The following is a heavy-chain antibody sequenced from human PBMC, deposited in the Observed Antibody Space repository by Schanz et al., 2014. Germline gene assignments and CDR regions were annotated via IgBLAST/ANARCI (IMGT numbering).Heavy chain of an antibody. CDR1: GFTFSNCD. J-gene: IGHJ4*02. D-gene: IGHD3-3*01. CDR3: ARDKGGYYPFDY. V-gene: IGHV3-23*04. CDR2: IDGRGITT. Sequence: VELVESGGGVVQPGGSLRLSCAASGFTFSNCDMTWVRQAPGKGLEWVAIIDGRGITTFYADSVKGRFTISRDNAKNTVYLQMNSLRDDDTAVYYCARDKGGYYPFDYWGQGTLVTVSS.